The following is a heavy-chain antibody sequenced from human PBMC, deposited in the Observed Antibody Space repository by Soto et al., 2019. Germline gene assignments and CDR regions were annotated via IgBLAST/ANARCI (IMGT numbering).Heavy chain of an antibody. CDR1: GFTFSSYG. CDR3: ARDYYGDYDGWFDP. D-gene: IGHD4-17*01. V-gene: IGHV3-33*01. J-gene: IGHJ5*02. CDR2: IWYDGSNK. Sequence: QVQLVESGGGVVQPGRSLRLSCAASGFTFSSYGMHWVRQAPGKGLEWVAVIWYDGSNKYYADSVKGRFTISRDNSKNTLYLQMNSLRAEDTAVYYCARDYYGDYDGWFDPWGQGTLVTVSS.